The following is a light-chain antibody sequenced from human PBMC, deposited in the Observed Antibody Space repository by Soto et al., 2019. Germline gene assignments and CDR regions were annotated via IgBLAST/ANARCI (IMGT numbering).Light chain of an antibody. V-gene: IGKV3-20*01. CDR2: DAS. CDR3: QQYGTSPALT. CDR1: QSVSSY. J-gene: IGKJ4*01. Sequence: EIVLTQSPGTLSLSPGERATLSCRASQSVSSYLAWYQQKPGQAPRLLIYDASSRATGIPDRFSGSGSGTDFTLTISRLEPEDFAVYYCQQYGTSPALTFGGGTKVDIK.